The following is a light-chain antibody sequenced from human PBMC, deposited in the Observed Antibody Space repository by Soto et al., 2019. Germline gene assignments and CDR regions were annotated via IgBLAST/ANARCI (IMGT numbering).Light chain of an antibody. CDR1: QSISSW. CDR3: QQYHSYWT. Sequence: DVQMTQSPSTLSASVGDRVTITCRASQSISSWLAWYQQKPGKAPKFLIYDASSLESGVPQRFSGSGSGTEFTLTISSLQTDDFSTYYCQQYHSYWTFGQGTKVDIK. CDR2: DAS. V-gene: IGKV1-5*01. J-gene: IGKJ1*01.